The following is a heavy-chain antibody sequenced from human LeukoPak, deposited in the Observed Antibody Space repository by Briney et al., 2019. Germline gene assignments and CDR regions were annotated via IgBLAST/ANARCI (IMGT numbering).Heavy chain of an antibody. Sequence: GASVKVSCKASGYTFTSYGISWVRQAPGQGLEWMGWISAYNGDTNYAQKLQGRGTMTTDTSTSTAYMELRSLRSDDTAVYYCARSGYCSSTSCYGLGRYYYYMDVWGKGTTVTVSS. J-gene: IGHJ6*03. CDR1: GYTFTSYG. V-gene: IGHV1-18*01. D-gene: IGHD2-2*01. CDR2: ISAYNGDT. CDR3: ARSGYCSSTSCYGLGRYYYYMDV.